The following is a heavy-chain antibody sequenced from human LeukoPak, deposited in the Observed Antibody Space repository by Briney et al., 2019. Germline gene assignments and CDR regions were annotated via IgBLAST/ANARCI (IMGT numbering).Heavy chain of an antibody. CDR1: GGSMSTYY. CDR2: IHSSGRT. V-gene: IGHV4-4*09. CDR3: SKLTGYDSSGYYYGGFDD. J-gene: IGHJ4*02. Sequence: PSETLSLTCSVSGGSMSTYYWSWIRQPPGKGLEYIGHIHSSGRTNYNPSLKSRVTISVDASKNQLSLKLTSVTAADTAPYYCSKLTGYDSSGYYYGGFDDWGQGTLVTVSS. D-gene: IGHD3-22*01.